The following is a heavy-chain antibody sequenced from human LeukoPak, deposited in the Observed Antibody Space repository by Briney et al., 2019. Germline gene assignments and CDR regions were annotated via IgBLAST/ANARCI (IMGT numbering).Heavy chain of an antibody. V-gene: IGHV1-69*02. CDR3: ASPARPKQTTLGFDY. D-gene: IGHD1-14*01. J-gene: IGHJ4*02. CDR1: GYTFTGYY. CDR2: IIPILGIA. Sequence: SVKVSCKASGYTFTGYYMHWVRQAPGQGLEWMGRIIPILGIANYAQKFQGRVTITADKSTSTAYMELSSLRSEDTAVYYCASPARPKQTTLGFDYWGQGTLVTVSS.